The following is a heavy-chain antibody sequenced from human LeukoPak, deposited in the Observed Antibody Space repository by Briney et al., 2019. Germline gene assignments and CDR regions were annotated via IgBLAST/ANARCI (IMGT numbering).Heavy chain of an antibody. J-gene: IGHJ4*02. Sequence: GGSLSLSCAASGFTFSSYSMKWVRQAPGKGLEWVSSISISSSYIYYTDSVKGRFTISRDNAKNSLYLQMTSLRAEDTAVYYCAKEPPYYYGSGEMYYFDYWGQGTLVTVSS. V-gene: IGHV3-21*01. D-gene: IGHD3-10*01. CDR3: AKEPPYYYGSGEMYYFDY. CDR1: GFTFSSYS. CDR2: ISISSSYI.